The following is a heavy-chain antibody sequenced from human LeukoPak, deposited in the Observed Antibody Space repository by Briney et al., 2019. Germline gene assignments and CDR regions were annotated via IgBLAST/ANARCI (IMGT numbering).Heavy chain of an antibody. CDR3: ARQHVGIAAPLYYFDY. Sequence: GGSLRLSCAASGFTFSSYAMHWVRQAPGKGLEWVAVISYDGSNKYYADSVKGRFTISRDNSKNTLYLQMNSLRAEDTAVYYCARQHVGIAAPLYYFDYWGQGTLVTVSS. J-gene: IGHJ4*02. CDR2: ISYDGSNK. CDR1: GFTFSSYA. D-gene: IGHD6-13*01. V-gene: IGHV3-30-3*01.